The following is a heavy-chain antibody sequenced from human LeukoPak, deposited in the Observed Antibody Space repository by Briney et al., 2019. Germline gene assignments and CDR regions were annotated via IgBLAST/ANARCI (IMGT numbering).Heavy chain of an antibody. CDR3: ARGTGCTGGSCSYYGMDV. D-gene: IGHD2-15*01. CDR2: INAGNGNT. J-gene: IGHJ6*02. V-gene: IGHV1-3*01. Sequence: ASVKVSCKGSGYTFSSYAMHWVRQAPGQRLEWMGWINAGNGNTKYSQKFQGRVTITRDTSATTAYMELSSLRSEDTAVYYCARGTGCTGGSCSYYGMDVWGQGTTVTVSS. CDR1: GYTFSSYA.